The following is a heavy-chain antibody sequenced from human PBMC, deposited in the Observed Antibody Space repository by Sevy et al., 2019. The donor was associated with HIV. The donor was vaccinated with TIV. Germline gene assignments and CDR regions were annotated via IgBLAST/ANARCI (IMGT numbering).Heavy chain of an antibody. CDR2: ISAHNANT. J-gene: IGHJ4*02. CDR3: ARAVPYYDILTGRNYFDY. V-gene: IGHV1-18*01. Sequence: ASVKVSCKASGYSFSNYGISWVRQAPGQGLEWMGWISAHNANTNYAQKLQDRVTMTTDTSTSTADMELRGLGSDDTAVYYCARAVPYYDILTGRNYFDYWGQGTLVTVSS. CDR1: GYSFSNYG. D-gene: IGHD3-9*01.